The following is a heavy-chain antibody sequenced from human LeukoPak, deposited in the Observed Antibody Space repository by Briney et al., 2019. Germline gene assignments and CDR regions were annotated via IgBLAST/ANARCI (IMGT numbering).Heavy chain of an antibody. J-gene: IGHJ4*02. V-gene: IGHV4-59*01. CDR2: IYDSGST. CDR1: GGSTSSYY. CDR3: ALYSSSSDY. Sequence: SETLSLTCTVSGGSTSSYYWSWVRQPPGKGLEWIGFIYDSGSTYYNPSLTSRVTISVDTSKNQFSLKLNSVTAADTAMYYCALYSSSSDYWGQGTLVTVSS. D-gene: IGHD6-6*01.